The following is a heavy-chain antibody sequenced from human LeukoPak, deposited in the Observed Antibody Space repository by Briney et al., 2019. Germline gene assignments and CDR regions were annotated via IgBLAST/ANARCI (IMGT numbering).Heavy chain of an antibody. CDR1: RFTFSSYW. CDR3: ATSTYCSGGSCYSRTFQY. V-gene: IGHV3-74*01. Sequence: GGSLRLSCAASRFTFSSYWMHWVRQAPGKGLVWVSRINSDGSSTSYADSVKGRLTISRDNAKNTLYLQMNSLRAEDTAVYYCATSTYCSGGSCYSRTFQYWGQGTLVTVSS. D-gene: IGHD2-15*01. CDR2: INSDGSST. J-gene: IGHJ4*02.